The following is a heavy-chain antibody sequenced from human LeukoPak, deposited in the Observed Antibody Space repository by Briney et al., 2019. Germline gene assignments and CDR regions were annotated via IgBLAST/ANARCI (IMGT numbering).Heavy chain of an antibody. CDR1: GGSISSTNW. J-gene: IGHJ4*02. Sequence: PSETLSLTCGVSGGSISSTNWWTWVRQPPGEGLEWIGEVHLSGRTNYNPSLESRVTMSVDMSENHISLKLTSVTAADTAVYYCAREGGPYRPLDYSGQGTLVTVSS. V-gene: IGHV4-4*02. CDR3: AREGGPYRPLDY. CDR2: VHLSGRT.